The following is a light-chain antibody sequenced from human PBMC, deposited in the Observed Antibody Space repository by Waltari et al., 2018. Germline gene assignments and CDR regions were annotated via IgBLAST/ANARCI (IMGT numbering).Light chain of an antibody. J-gene: IGKJ1*01. CDR1: QSVSSY. Sequence: EIVLTQSPATLSLSPGERATLSCRASQSVSSYLAWYQQKPGQAPRLLIYDASNRATGIPARFSGSGSGTDFTLTISSLEPEDFAVYYCQQRSNWLTFGQGTTVEVK. V-gene: IGKV3-11*01. CDR3: QQRSNWLT. CDR2: DAS.